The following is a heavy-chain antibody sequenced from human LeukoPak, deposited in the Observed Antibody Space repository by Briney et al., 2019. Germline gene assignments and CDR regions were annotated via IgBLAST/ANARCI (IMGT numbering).Heavy chain of an antibody. CDR2: IYYSGST. Sequence: SETLSLTCTVSGGSISSYYWSWIRQPPGKGLEWIGYIYYSGSTNYNPSLKSRVTISVDASTIPFSLKLSSVTAADTAVYYCASQWFGEFAFDYLGQGALVTVSS. D-gene: IGHD3-10*01. V-gene: IGHV4-59*01. CDR1: GGSISSYY. J-gene: IGHJ4*02. CDR3: ASQWFGEFAFDY.